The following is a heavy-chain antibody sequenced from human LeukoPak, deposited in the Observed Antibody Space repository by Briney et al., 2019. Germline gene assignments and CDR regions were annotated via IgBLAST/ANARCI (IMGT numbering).Heavy chain of an antibody. CDR3: ARARLYPFDY. J-gene: IGHJ4*02. CDR1: GFTFSSYA. Sequence: PGGSLRLSCAASGFTFSSYAMHWVRQAPGKGLEWVAVISYDGSNKYYADSVKGRFTISRDNSKNTLYLQMSSLRAEDTAVYYCARARLYPFDYWGQGTLVTVSS. D-gene: IGHD2-2*02. V-gene: IGHV3-30-3*01. CDR2: ISYDGSNK.